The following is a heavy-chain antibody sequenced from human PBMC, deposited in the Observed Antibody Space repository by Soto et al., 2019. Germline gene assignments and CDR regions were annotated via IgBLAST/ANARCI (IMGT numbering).Heavy chain of an antibody. V-gene: IGHV4-39*01. CDR1: GGSISSSSYY. Sequence: TLSLTCTVSGGSISSSSYYWGWIRQPPGKGLEWIGSIYYSGSTYYNPSLKSRVAISVDTSKNQFSLKLSSVTAADTAVYYCASGGELLNTYYYGMDVWGQGTTVTVSS. D-gene: IGHD3-10*01. CDR3: ASGGELLNTYYYGMDV. J-gene: IGHJ6*02. CDR2: IYYSGST.